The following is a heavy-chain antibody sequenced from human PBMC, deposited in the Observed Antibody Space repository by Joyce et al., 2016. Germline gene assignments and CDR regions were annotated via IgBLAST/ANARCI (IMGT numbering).Heavy chain of an antibody. V-gene: IGHV4-30-2*01. CDR2: IYHSGNT. CDR1: GDSFTTGGYA. CDR3: ARAPRGPGYFDS. D-gene: IGHD3-10*01. J-gene: IGHJ4*02. Sequence: QLLLQESGPGLVKTSQTLSLTCAVSGDSFTTGGYAWNWIRQPPGKGLELIGDIYHSGNTHFTPSLQSRVTISLDRSKSQLSLKLSSVTAADTAVYYCARAPRGPGYFDSWGQGTLVTVSS.